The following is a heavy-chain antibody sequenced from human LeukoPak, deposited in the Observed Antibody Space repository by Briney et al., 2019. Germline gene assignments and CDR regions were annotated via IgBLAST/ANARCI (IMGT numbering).Heavy chain of an antibody. V-gene: IGHV3-21*01. J-gene: IGHJ4*02. CDR1: GFTFSRYW. Sequence: GGSLRLSCEASGFTFSRYWMHWVRQAPGKGLEWVSSISSSSSYIYYADSVKGRFTISRDNAKNSLYLQMNSLRAEDTAVYYCASYLPIVGATSYFDYWGQGTLVTVSS. CDR2: ISSSSSYI. CDR3: ASYLPIVGATSYFDY. D-gene: IGHD1-26*01.